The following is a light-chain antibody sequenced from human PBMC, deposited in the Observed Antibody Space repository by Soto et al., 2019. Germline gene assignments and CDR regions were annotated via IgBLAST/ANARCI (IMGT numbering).Light chain of an antibody. V-gene: IGLV2-14*01. CDR2: EVI. Sequence: QSVLTQPASVSGSPGQSITISCTGTSSDVGGYGYVSWYQHHPGKAPKLLIFEVINRPSGVSSRFSGSKSGNTASLTISGLQADDEADYYCSSYTSTSTYVFGTGPKVTVL. CDR3: SSYTSTSTYV. J-gene: IGLJ1*01. CDR1: SSDVGGYGY.